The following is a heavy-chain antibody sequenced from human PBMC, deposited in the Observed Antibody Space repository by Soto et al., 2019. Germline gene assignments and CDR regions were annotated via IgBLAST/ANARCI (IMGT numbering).Heavy chain of an antibody. J-gene: IGHJ6*02. CDR1: SFTFNNAL. V-gene: IGHV3-30-3*01. Sequence: HPGGSLRLSCVASSFTFNNALMNWVRQAPGKGLEWVAVISHDGINKDYTDSVKGRFSISRDNSKNTLHLQMNSLRAEDTAVYYCATDLGWFYDTSVYPPAYYYHGMDVWGQGTTVTVSS. CDR3: ATDLGWFYDTSVYPPAYYYHGMDV. CDR2: ISHDGINK. D-gene: IGHD3-22*01.